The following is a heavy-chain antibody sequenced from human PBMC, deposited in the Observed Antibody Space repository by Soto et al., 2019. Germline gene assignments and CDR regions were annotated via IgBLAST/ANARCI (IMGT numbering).Heavy chain of an antibody. Sequence: PSETLYLTCAVPGYSISSYGYSWSWIRQPPGKGLEWIGYIYHSGSTYYNPSLKSRVTISVDRSKNQFSLKLSSVTAADTAVYYCARVPDRWGQGTLVTVS. CDR1: GYSISSYGYS. V-gene: IGHV4-30-2*01. CDR3: ARVPDR. D-gene: IGHD2-2*01. J-gene: IGHJ5*02. CDR2: IYHSGST.